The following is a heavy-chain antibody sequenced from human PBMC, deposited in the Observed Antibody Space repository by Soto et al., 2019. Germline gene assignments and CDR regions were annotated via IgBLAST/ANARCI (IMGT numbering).Heavy chain of an antibody. D-gene: IGHD4-17*01. J-gene: IGHJ4*02. CDR3: ARYDFGTFDY. Sequence: SETLSLTCAVSGDSISSSFWWSWVRQPPGKGLEWIGEIYHTESTVYNPSLKSRVTISVDKSKNQFSLNLDSVTAADTAVYYCARYDFGTFDYWGRGILVTVSS. V-gene: IGHV4-4*02. CDR1: GDSISSSFW. CDR2: IYHTEST.